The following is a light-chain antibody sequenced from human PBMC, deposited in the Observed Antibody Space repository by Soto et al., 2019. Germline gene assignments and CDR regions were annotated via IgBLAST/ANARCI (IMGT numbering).Light chain of an antibody. Sequence: EIVLTQSPATLSLSPGERATLSCRASQSVSSYLAWYQQKPGQAPRLLIYDASNRATGIPARFSGSGSGTDFTLTISSLETEDFAVYYCQQRSNSGTFGPGTKVDIK. J-gene: IGKJ3*01. CDR1: QSVSSY. V-gene: IGKV3-11*01. CDR3: QQRSNSGT. CDR2: DAS.